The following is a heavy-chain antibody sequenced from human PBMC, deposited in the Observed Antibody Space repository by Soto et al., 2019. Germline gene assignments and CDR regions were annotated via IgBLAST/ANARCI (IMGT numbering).Heavy chain of an antibody. V-gene: IGHV2-5*02. J-gene: IGHJ4*02. CDR1: GFSLSTSGVA. Sequence: QSGPTLVNPTQTLTLTCTFSGFSLSTSGVAVGWIRQPPGKALEWLALIFWDDDKRYSPSLKSRLNITKDTSKNQVVLTMTNMDPVDTATYYCALFSTSSSSWYSHYWGQGTLVTVS. CDR2: IFWDDDK. D-gene: IGHD6-13*01. CDR3: ALFSTSSSSWYSHY.